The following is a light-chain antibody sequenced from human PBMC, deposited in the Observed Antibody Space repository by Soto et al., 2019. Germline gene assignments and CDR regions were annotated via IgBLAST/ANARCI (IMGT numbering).Light chain of an antibody. V-gene: IGLV2-14*01. Sequence: QSALTQPASVSGSPGQSITISCTGTSSDVGGYNYVSRYQQHPGKAPKLMIYDVSNRPSGVSNRFSGSKSGNTASLTISGLQAEDEADYYCSSYTSSSTVVFGGGTKLT. CDR3: SSYTSSSTVV. CDR1: SSDVGGYNY. J-gene: IGLJ2*01. CDR2: DVS.